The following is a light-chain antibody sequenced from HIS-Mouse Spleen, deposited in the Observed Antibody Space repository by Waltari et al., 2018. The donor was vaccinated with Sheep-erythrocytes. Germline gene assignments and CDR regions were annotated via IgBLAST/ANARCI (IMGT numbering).Light chain of an antibody. J-gene: IGLJ3*02. V-gene: IGLV3-27*01. CDR3: YSAAENNLV. CDR2: KDS. Sequence: SYELTQPSSVSVSPGQTARITCSGDVLAKKYARWFQQKPGQAPVRVIYKDSERPSGIPERFAGYSSGTTVTLAISGAQVEDEADYYCYSAAENNLVFGGGTKLTVL. CDR1: VLAKKY.